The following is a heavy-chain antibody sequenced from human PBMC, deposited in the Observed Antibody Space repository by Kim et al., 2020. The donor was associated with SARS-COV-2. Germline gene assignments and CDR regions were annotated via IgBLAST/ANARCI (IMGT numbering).Heavy chain of an antibody. Sequence: SETLSLTCTVSGGSISSSSYYWGWIRQPPGKGLEWIGSIYYSGSTYYNPSLKSRVTISVDTSKNQFSLKLSSVTAADTAVYYCARQERGSYPNDYWGQGTLVTVSS. V-gene: IGHV4-39*01. CDR2: IYYSGST. CDR3: ARQERGSYPNDY. J-gene: IGHJ4*02. CDR1: GGSISSSSYY. D-gene: IGHD1-26*01.